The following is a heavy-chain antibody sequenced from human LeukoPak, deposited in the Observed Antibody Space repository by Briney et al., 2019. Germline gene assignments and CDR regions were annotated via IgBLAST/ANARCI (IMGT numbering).Heavy chain of an antibody. CDR2: FYYSENT. Sequence: SETLSLTCTVPGGSISSCYWSWIRQPPGKGLEWIGYFYYSENTNYNPSLKSRVTMSVDTSKNQFSLKLISVTAADTAVYYCARVDPSKGYGMDVWGQGTTVTVSS. CDR1: GGSISSCY. CDR3: ARVDPSKGYGMDV. D-gene: IGHD3/OR15-3a*01. V-gene: IGHV4-59*01. J-gene: IGHJ6*02.